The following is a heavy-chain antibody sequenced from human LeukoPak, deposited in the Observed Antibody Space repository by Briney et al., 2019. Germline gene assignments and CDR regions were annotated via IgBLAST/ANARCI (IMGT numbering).Heavy chain of an antibody. CDR2: IYPGDSDT. CDR3: ARALSYGMDV. J-gene: IGHJ6*02. CDR1: GYSFSSYW. Sequence: PGESLKISCKGSGYSFSSYWIAWVRQMPGKGLEWMGIIYPGDSDTRYSPSFEGQVIISADKSISTAYLQWSSLKASDTAMYYCARALSYGMDVWGQGTTVTVSS. V-gene: IGHV5-51*01.